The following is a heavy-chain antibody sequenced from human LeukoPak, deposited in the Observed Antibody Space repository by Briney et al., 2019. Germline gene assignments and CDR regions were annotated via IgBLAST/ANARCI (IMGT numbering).Heavy chain of an antibody. CDR2: IYSGGST. D-gene: IGHD6-19*01. V-gene: IGHV3-53*01. J-gene: IGHJ4*02. CDR3: ARVGYSSGWRGFDY. Sequence: GGSLRLSCAASGFTVSSNYMSWVRQAPRKGLEWVSVIYSGGSTYYADSVKGRFTISRDNSKNTLYLQMNSLRAEDTAVYYCARVGYSSGWRGFDYWGQGTLVTVSS. CDR1: GFTVSSNY.